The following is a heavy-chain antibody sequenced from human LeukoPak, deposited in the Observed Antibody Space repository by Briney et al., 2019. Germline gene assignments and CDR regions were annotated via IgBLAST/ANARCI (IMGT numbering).Heavy chain of an antibody. D-gene: IGHD3-22*01. J-gene: IGHJ3*02. V-gene: IGHV3-23*01. Sequence: GGSLRLSCAASGFTFSSYAMSWVRQAPGKGLEWVSAISGSGGSTYYADSVKGRFTISRDNSKNTLYLQMNSLRAEDTDVYYCAKDTLPTYYYDSSGLGAFDIWGQGTMVTVSS. CDR1: GFTFSSYA. CDR3: AKDTLPTYYYDSSGLGAFDI. CDR2: ISGSGGST.